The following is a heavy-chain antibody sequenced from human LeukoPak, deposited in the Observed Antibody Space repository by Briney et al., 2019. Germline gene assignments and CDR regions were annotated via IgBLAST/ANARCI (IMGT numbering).Heavy chain of an antibody. Sequence: SVKVSCKASGGTFSSYAISWVRQAPGQGLEWMGGIIPIFGTANYAQKFQGRVTITADESTSTAYMELSSLRSEGTAVYYCAREGGDFWSGDPPPYYYGMDVWGQGTTVTVSS. J-gene: IGHJ6*02. CDR3: AREGGDFWSGDPPPYYYGMDV. V-gene: IGHV1-69*13. CDR1: GGTFSSYA. CDR2: IIPIFGTA. D-gene: IGHD3-3*01.